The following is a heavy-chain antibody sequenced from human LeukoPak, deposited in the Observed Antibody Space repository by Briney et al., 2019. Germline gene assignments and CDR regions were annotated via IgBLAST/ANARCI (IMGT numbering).Heavy chain of an antibody. V-gene: IGHV4-34*12. CDR1: GGSFSSYY. D-gene: IGHD3-10*01. Sequence: KPWETLSLTCAVYGGSFSSYYCSWIRQSPGKGLEWIGAIILSGSPDYNPSLKSRVTISVDTSKNQFSLKVTSVTAADTGVYYCASQEKGRRVVRGGGNFYYYMDVWGNGTTVSASS. CDR2: IILSGSP. CDR3: ASQEKGRRVVRGGGNFYYYMDV. J-gene: IGHJ6*03.